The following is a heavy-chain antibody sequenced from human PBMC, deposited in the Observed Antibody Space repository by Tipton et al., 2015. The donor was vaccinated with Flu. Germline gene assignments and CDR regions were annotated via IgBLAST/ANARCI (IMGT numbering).Heavy chain of an antibody. CDR2: IYYSGST. J-gene: IGHJ3*02. Sequence: TLSLTCTVSGGSISSYYWSWIRQPPGKGLEWIGYIYYSGSTNYNPSLKSRVTISVDTSKNQFSLKLSSVTAADTAVYHCAREVSRDDAFDIWGQGTMVTVSS. CDR1: GGSISSYY. D-gene: IGHD6-13*01. V-gene: IGHV4-59*01. CDR3: AREVSRDDAFDI.